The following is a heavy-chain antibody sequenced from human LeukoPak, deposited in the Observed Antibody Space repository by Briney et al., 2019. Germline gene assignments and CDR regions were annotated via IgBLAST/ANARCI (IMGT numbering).Heavy chain of an antibody. V-gene: IGHV1-8*01. CDR1: GYTFTGYD. CDR3: ARARNYGMDV. CDR2: MNPNSGNT. J-gene: IGHJ6*02. Sequence: ASVTVSCKASGYTFTGYDINWVRQATGQGVEWMGWMNPNSGNTGYAQKFQGRVTMTRNTSISTAYMELSSLRSEDTAVYYCARARNYGMDVWGQGTTVTVSS.